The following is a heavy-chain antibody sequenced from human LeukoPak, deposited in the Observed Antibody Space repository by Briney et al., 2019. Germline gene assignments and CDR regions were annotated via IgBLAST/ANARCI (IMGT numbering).Heavy chain of an antibody. Sequence: GGSLRLSCAASGFTFSNTAMSWVRRAPGKGLKWVSTITTGDGNTYYADSVKGRFTVSRDDSKNTLYLQMNSLRAEDTAVYYCAKDGGLWVSAHWGDSWGRGTLVTASS. V-gene: IGHV3-23*01. J-gene: IGHJ4*02. CDR2: ITTGDGNT. CDR3: AKDGGLWVSAHWGDS. CDR1: GFTFSNTA. D-gene: IGHD7-27*01.